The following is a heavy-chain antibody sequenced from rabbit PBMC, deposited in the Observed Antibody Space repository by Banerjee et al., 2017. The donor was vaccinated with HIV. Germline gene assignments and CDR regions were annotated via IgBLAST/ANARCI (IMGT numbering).Heavy chain of an antibody. Sequence: QSLEESGGGLVKPGGTLTLTCKASGFDFSSNGMCWVRQAPGKGLEWIGCIYIGSGNTYYASWAKGRFTISKASSSTVDLKMTSLTAADTATYFCARETTMTMVAYYFNLWGPGTLVTVS. CDR2: IYIGSGNT. CDR3: ARETTMTMVAYYFNL. J-gene: IGHJ4*01. V-gene: IGHV1S40*01. CDR1: GFDFSSNG. D-gene: IGHD2-1*01.